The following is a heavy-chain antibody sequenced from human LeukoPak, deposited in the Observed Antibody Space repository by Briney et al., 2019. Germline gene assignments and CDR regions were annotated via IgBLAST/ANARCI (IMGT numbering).Heavy chain of an antibody. D-gene: IGHD1-26*01. V-gene: IGHV3-15*01. J-gene: IGHJ4*02. CDR2: IKSKTDGGTA. CDR1: GFTFSDAW. CDR3: TTRGGSFSIFDY. Sequence: GGSLRLSCAASGFTFSDAWMSWVRQAPGKGLEWVGRIKSKTDGGTADYAAPVKGRFTISRDDSKNTLYLQMNSLKTEDTAVYYCTTRGGSFSIFDYWGQGTLVTVSS.